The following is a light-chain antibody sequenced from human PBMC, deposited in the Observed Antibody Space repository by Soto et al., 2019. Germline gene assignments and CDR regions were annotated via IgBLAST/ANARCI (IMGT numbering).Light chain of an antibody. CDR1: SSNIGNNY. CDR3: GTWDSSLSVVV. Sequence: QSVLTQPPSVSAAPGQKVTITCSGSSSNIGNNYVSWYQQLPGTAPKLLIYENNKRPSGIPDRFSGSKSGTSATLCITGLHTGAEADYYCGTWDSSLSVVVFGGGTQLTVL. CDR2: ENN. V-gene: IGLV1-51*02. J-gene: IGLJ2*01.